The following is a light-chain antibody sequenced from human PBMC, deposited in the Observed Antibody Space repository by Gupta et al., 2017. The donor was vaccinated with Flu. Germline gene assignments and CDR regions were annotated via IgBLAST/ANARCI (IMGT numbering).Light chain of an antibody. Sequence: QSVVPPEPSVPVAPGGTVTLTCGLSTGSVSTSYYPSWYQQTPGQAPRSLIYSTNTRSSGVPDRFSGSILGNKAALTIPGAQADDESDYYCVLYMGSGIRVFGGGTKLTVL. V-gene: IGLV8-61*01. CDR2: STN. CDR1: TGSVSTSYY. J-gene: IGLJ3*02. CDR3: VLYMGSGIRV.